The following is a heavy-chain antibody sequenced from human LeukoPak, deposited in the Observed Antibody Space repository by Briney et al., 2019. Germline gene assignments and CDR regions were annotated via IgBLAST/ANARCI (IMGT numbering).Heavy chain of an antibody. D-gene: IGHD5-18*01. CDR3: AKDSAVDTAMVTPFDP. CDR1: GFTFSRYG. V-gene: IGHV3-30*18. CDR2: ISYDGGIK. J-gene: IGHJ5*02. Sequence: GGSLRLSCAASGFTFSRYGIHWVRQAPGKGLEWVAVISYDGGIKYYADSVKGRFTISRDNSKNTLYLEMNSLGAEDTAVYYCAKDSAVDTAMVTPFDPWGQGTLVTVSS.